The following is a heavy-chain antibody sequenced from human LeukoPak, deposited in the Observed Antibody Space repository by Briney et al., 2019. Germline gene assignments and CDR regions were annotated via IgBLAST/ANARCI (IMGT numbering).Heavy chain of an antibody. J-gene: IGHJ4*02. Sequence: ASVKVSCKASGYTFTSYGISWVRQAPGQGLEWKGWISAYNDNTNYAQKLQGRVTMTTDTSTSTAYMELRSLRSDDTAVYYCARGYCSSTSCYAADYWGQGTLVTVSS. CDR1: GYTFTSYG. D-gene: IGHD2-2*01. V-gene: IGHV1-18*01. CDR2: ISAYNDNT. CDR3: ARGYCSSTSCYAADY.